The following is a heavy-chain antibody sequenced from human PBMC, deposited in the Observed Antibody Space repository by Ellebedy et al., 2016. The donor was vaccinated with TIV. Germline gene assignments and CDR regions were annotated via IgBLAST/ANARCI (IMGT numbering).Heavy chain of an antibody. Sequence: SETLSLXXTVSGDSITSYYWSWIRQSPGRGLEWIGRLYPSGSTNSNPSLKSRVTISRDTSKNQFSLSLGSVTAADTAVYYCTRDVLDNTSKYSYYMDVWGNGTAVTVSS. V-gene: IGHV4-4*08. D-gene: IGHD2/OR15-2a*01. CDR1: GDSITSYY. J-gene: IGHJ6*03. CDR3: TRDVLDNTSKYSYYMDV. CDR2: LYPSGST.